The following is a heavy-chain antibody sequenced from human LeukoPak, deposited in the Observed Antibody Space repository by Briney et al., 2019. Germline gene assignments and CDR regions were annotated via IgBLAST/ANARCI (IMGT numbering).Heavy chain of an antibody. D-gene: IGHD5-18*01. V-gene: IGHV3-23*01. CDR2: INGNGAST. CDR3: AKDQGYSYYYLDY. Sequence: GGSLRLSCAGSGFTFNNHAMSWVRQAPGKGLEWVSGINGNGASTYYSDSVEGRFTISRDNSKNTLYLQMSSLRAEDTAIYYCAKDQGYSYYYLDYWGQGTLVTVSS. J-gene: IGHJ4*02. CDR1: GFTFNNHA.